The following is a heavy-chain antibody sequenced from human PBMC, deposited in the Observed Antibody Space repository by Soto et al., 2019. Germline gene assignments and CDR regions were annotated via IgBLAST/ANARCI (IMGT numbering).Heavy chain of an antibody. CDR2: ISSGSSDT. V-gene: IGHV3-21*01. Sequence: LRVWRGASGFTIGGVSMNWVRQVPGKGLEWVASISSGSSDTWYADSVKGRFIISRDNAQNSLFLQMNTLRPEDTAMYYCARVAYRGPGTQVTVSS. J-gene: IGHJ4*02. CDR1: GFTIGGVS. CDR3: ARVAY.